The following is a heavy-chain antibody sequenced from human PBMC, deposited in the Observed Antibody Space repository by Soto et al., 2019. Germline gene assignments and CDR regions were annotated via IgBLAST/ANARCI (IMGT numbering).Heavy chain of an antibody. Sequence: GGSLRLSCAASGFTFSSYAMSWVRQAPGKGLEWVSAISGSGGSTYYADSVKGRFTISRDNSKNTLYLQMNSLRAEDTAVYYCAKRDQWLAPSGYYFDYWGQGTLVTVSS. J-gene: IGHJ4*02. CDR1: GFTFSSYA. CDR2: ISGSGGST. CDR3: AKRDQWLAPSGYYFDY. V-gene: IGHV3-23*01. D-gene: IGHD6-19*01.